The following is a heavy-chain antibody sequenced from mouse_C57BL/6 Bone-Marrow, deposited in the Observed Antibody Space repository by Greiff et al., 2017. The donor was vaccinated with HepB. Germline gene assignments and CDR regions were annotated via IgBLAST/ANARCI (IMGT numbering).Heavy chain of an antibody. CDR3: ARLRYYGSSLWYFDY. Sequence: EVQVVESGGGLVKPGGSLKLSCAASGFTFSDYGMHWVRQAPEKGLEWVAYISSGSSTIYYADKVKGRFTISRDNAKNTLFLQMTSLRSEDTAMYYCARLRYYGSSLWYFDYWGQGTTLTVSS. V-gene: IGHV5-17*01. CDR1: GFTFSDYG. CDR2: ISSGSSTI. D-gene: IGHD1-1*01. J-gene: IGHJ2*01.